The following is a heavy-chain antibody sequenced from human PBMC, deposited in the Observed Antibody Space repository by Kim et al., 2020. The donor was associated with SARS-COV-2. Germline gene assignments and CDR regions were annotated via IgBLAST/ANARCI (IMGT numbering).Heavy chain of an antibody. CDR1: GFTFSSYA. Sequence: GGSLRLSCAASGFTFSSYAMHWVRQAPGKGLEWVAVISYDGSNKYYVDSVKGRFTISRDNSKNTLYLQMNSLRAEDTAVYYCAREWRSYYDSRFHYGMDVWGQGTTVTVSS. CDR3: AREWRSYYDSRFHYGMDV. CDR2: ISYDGSNK. J-gene: IGHJ6*02. V-gene: IGHV3-30*04. D-gene: IGHD3-22*01.